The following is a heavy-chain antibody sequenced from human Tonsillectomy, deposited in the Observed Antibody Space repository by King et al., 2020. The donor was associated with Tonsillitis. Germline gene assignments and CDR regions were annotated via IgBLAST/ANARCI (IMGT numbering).Heavy chain of an antibody. J-gene: IGHJ3*02. D-gene: IGHD3-22*01. CDR2: VSSSKT. Sequence: VQLVESGGGLVKPGGSLRLSCAASGFTFSHYDMNWVRQIPGKGLEWVSSVSSSKTYYADSVKGRFTVSRDNAKSSLYLQMNSLRAEDTAVYYCAKDKGTDYYDSGRGAFDIWGQGTRVIVYS. CDR1: GFTFSHYD. V-gene: IGHV3-21*01. CDR3: AKDKGTDYYDSGRGAFDI.